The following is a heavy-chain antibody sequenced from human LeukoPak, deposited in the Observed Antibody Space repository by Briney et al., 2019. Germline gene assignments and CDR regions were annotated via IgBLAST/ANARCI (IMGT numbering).Heavy chain of an antibody. CDR2: ISYDGSNK. J-gene: IGHJ4*02. CDR1: GFTFSSYA. Sequence: GGSLRLSCAASGFTFSSYAMHWVRQAPGKGLEWVAVISYDGSNKYYADSVKGRFTISRDNSKNTLYLQMNSLRAEDTAVYYCARDLGTRGEGFDYWGQGTLVTVSS. CDR3: ARDLGTRGEGFDY. V-gene: IGHV3-30-3*01. D-gene: IGHD3-10*01.